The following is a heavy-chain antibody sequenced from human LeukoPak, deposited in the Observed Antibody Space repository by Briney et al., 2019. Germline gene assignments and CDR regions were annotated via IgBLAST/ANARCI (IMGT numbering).Heavy chain of an antibody. CDR1: GGSISSYY. J-gene: IGHJ3*02. CDR2: IYYSGST. CDR3: ARTAVHAFDI. Sequence: PSETLSLTCTVSGGSISSYYWSWIRQPPGKGLEWIGYIYYSGSTNYNPSLKSRVTISVDTSKNQFSLKLSSVTAADTAVYYCARTAVHAFDIWGQGTMVTVSS. V-gene: IGHV4-59*01.